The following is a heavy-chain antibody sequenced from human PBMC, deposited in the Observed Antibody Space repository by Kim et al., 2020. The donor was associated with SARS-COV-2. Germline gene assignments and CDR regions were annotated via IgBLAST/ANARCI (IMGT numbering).Heavy chain of an antibody. CDR3: ARGGAPGYYRLPFIL. Sequence: ADSVKGRFTISRDNSKNTLFLQMNSLRVEDTAKYYCARGGAPGYYRLPFILWGQGTQVIVSS. D-gene: IGHD3-3*01. J-gene: IGHJ4*02. V-gene: IGHV3-53*01.